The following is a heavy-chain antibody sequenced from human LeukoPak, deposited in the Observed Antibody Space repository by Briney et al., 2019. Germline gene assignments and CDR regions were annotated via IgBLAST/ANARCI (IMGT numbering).Heavy chain of an antibody. CDR3: AKSGENDYGGNSGYYFDY. D-gene: IGHD4-23*01. Sequence: GGSLRLSCAASGFTFSSYGMHWVRQAPGKGLEWVSGISWNSGSIGYADSVKGRFTISRDNAKNSLYLQMNSLRAEDTALYYCAKSGENDYGGNSGYYFDYWGQGTLVTVSS. CDR1: GFTFSSYG. J-gene: IGHJ4*02. CDR2: ISWNSGSI. V-gene: IGHV3-9*01.